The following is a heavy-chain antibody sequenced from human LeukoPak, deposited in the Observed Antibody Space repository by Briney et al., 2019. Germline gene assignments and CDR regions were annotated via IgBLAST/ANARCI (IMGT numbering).Heavy chain of an antibody. V-gene: IGHV3-74*01. CDR2: INGDGSST. D-gene: IGHD6-13*01. CDR1: GFSFSGYW. J-gene: IGHJ4*02. Sequence: GGSLRLSCAASGFSFSGYWMHWLRQASGRGLVWVARINGDGSSTTYADSVKGRFTISRDNAKNTQSLQMNSLRVEDTAIYYCARGETFSSWWTFDYWGQGTVVTVSS. CDR3: ARGETFSSWWTFDY.